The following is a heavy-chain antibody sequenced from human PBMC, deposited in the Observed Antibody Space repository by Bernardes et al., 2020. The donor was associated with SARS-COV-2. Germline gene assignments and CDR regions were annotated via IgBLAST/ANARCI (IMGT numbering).Heavy chain of an antibody. V-gene: IGHV4-39*07. CDR2: IYYSGST. J-gene: IGHJ4*02. Sequence: SETLSLTCTVSGGSISSSSYYWGWIRQPPGKGLEWIGSIYYSGSTYYNPSLKSRVTISVDTSKNQFSLKLSSVTAADTAVYYCARVDGIVVVPAAIFGFDYWGQGTLVTVSS. CDR3: ARVDGIVVVPAAIFGFDY. CDR1: GGSISSSSYY. D-gene: IGHD2-2*01.